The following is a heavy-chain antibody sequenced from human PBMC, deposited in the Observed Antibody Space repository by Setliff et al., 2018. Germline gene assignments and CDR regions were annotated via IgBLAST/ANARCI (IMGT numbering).Heavy chain of an antibody. J-gene: IGHJ6*02. Sequence: SETLSLTCTVSGGSISSRSYYWGWIRQPPGKGLEWIGSIYYSGSTYYKPSLKSRVTISVDTSKNQFSLKLSSVTAADTAVYYCARVRSYGSGNYYYYYDMDVWGQGTTVTVSS. V-gene: IGHV4-39*07. D-gene: IGHD3-10*01. CDR1: GGSISSRSYY. CDR3: ARVRSYGSGNYYYYYDMDV. CDR2: IYYSGST.